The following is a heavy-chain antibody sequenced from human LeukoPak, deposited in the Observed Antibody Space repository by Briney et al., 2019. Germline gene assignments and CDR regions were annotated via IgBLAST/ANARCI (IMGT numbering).Heavy chain of an antibody. CDR1: GFTFRNYR. CDR3: ARDYDSSGYYYSVYEY. Sequence: GGSLRLSCAASGFTFRNYRMNWVRQAPGKGLEWVSSISTSSTYIFYADSVKGRFTISRDNAKNSLYLKMNSLRAEDTAVYYCARDYDSSGYYYSVYEYWGQGTLVTVSS. V-gene: IGHV3-21*01. CDR2: ISTSSTYI. J-gene: IGHJ4*02. D-gene: IGHD3-22*01.